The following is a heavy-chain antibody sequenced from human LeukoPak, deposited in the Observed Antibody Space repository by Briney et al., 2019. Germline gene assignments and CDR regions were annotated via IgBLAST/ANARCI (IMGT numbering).Heavy chain of an antibody. Sequence: ASVKVSCKASGYTFTSYDINWVRQATGQGLEWMGWMNPNSGSTGYAQKFQGRVTMTRNISISTAYMELSSLRSEDTAVYYCARGHDDFWSGYYTDTRDYYYYYGMDVWGQGTTVTVSS. CDR2: MNPNSGST. J-gene: IGHJ6*02. CDR1: GYTFTSYD. D-gene: IGHD3-3*01. V-gene: IGHV1-8*01. CDR3: ARGHDDFWSGYYTDTRDYYYYYGMDV.